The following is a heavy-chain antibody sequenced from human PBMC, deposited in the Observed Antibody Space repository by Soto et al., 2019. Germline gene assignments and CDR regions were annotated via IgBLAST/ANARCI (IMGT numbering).Heavy chain of an antibody. D-gene: IGHD6-6*01. V-gene: IGHV1-8*01. CDR1: GYTFTSYD. Sequence: QVQLVQSGAEVKKPGASVKVSCKASGYTFTSYDINWVRQATGQGLEWMGWMNPNSGNTGYAQKFQGRVTMTRNTSRSTAYMELSSLRSEDTAVYYCARGIRSYSSSLNWFDPWGQGTLVTVSS. CDR2: MNPNSGNT. CDR3: ARGIRSYSSSLNWFDP. J-gene: IGHJ5*02.